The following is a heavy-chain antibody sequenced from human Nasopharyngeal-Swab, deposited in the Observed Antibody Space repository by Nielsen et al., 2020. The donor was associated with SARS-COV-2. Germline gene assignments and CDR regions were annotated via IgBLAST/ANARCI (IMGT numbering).Heavy chain of an antibody. V-gene: IGHV4-59*01. Sequence: WIRQPPGKGLEWIGYIYYSGSTNYNPSLKSRVTISVDTSKNQFSLRLSSATAADTAVYFCARGWTGQYCLDYWGQGTLVTVSS. CDR2: IYYSGST. CDR3: ARGWTGQYCLDY. D-gene: IGHD3/OR15-3a*01. J-gene: IGHJ4*02.